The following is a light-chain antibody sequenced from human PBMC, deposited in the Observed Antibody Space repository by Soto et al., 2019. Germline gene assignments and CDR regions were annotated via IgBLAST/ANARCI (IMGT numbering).Light chain of an antibody. CDR2: EVS. J-gene: IGLJ1*01. CDR3: XXYAGSNXYV. CDR1: SSDVGGYNY. V-gene: IGLV2-8*01. Sequence: QSALTQPPSASGSPGQSVTISCTGTSSDVGGYNYVSWYQQHPGKAPKLMIYEVSKRPSGVPDRFSGSKSGNTASLTVSGLQAEDEADYYXXXYAGSNXYVXGTGTKLTV.